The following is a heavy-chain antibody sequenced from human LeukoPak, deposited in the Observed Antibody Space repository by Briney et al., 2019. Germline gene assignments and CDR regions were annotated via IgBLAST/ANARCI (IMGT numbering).Heavy chain of an antibody. V-gene: IGHV3-7*01. CDR1: GFTFSSSW. CDR2: IRGDGSLI. J-gene: IGHJ4*02. CDR3: TRAPRADDIFFES. D-gene: IGHD3-9*01. Sequence: GGSLRLSCEASGFTFSSSWMNWVRPAPGKGLEWVANIRGDGSLIYYMDSVKGRFTISRDNAKNSMYLQMNSLRAEDTAVYYCTRAPRADDIFFESWGQGTLVTVSS.